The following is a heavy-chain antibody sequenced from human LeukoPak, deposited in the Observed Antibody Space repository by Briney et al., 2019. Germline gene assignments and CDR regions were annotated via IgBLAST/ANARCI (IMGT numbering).Heavy chain of an antibody. D-gene: IGHD5-12*01. CDR2: IYTSGST. CDR3: ARTKTQRGYSGYDSDY. Sequence: SQTLSLTXTVSGGSISSGSYYWSWIRQPAGKGLEWIGRIYTSGSTNYNPSLKIRVTISVDRSKNQFSLKLSSVTAADTAVYYCARTKTQRGYSGYDSDYWGQGTLVTVSS. V-gene: IGHV4-61*02. J-gene: IGHJ4*02. CDR1: GGSISSGSYY.